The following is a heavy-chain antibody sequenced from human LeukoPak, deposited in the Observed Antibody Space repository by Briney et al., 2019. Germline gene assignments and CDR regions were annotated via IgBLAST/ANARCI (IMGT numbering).Heavy chain of an antibody. V-gene: IGHV4-39*01. J-gene: IGHJ4*02. CDR3: ARLGSYSSSAPFDY. Sequence: SETLSLTCTVSGGSISSSSYYWGWIRQPPGKGLEWIGSIYYSGSTYYNPSLRSRVTISVDTSKNQFSLKLSSVTAADTAVYYCARLGSYSSSAPFDYWGQGTLVTVSS. D-gene: IGHD6-13*01. CDR2: IYYSGST. CDR1: GGSISSSSYY.